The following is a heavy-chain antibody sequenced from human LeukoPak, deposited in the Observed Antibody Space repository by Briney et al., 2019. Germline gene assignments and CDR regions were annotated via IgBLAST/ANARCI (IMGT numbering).Heavy chain of an antibody. V-gene: IGHV1-58*01. J-gene: IGHJ6*02. CDR1: GFTNSNSS. CDR3: AATSIRMVQRIIYYGKDV. Sequence: SVKVSCKASGFTNSNSSVQWVRQARGQRPEWIGWIVVGTGKTNYAQRLKERVTITRDLSTGTVDTELSSLRSEDTAVYYCAATSIRMVQRIIYYGKDVWGQGTTVTVSS. D-gene: IGHD3-10*01. CDR2: IVVGTGKT.